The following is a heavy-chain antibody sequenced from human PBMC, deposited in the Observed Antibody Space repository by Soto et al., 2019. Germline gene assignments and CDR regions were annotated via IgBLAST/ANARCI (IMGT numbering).Heavy chain of an antibody. CDR1: GGSISSYY. D-gene: IGHD3-9*01. Sequence: TLSLTCAVSGGSISSYYWSWIRQPPGKGLEWIGYIYYSGSTNYNPSLKSRVTISVDTSKNQFSLKLSSVTAADTAVYYCASSDILTGYSIFDYWGQGTLVTVSS. CDR2: IYYSGST. J-gene: IGHJ4*02. V-gene: IGHV4-59*08. CDR3: ASSDILTGYSIFDY.